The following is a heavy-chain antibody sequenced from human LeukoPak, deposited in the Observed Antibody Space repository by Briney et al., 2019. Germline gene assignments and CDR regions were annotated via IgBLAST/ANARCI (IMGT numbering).Heavy chain of an antibody. J-gene: IGHJ4*02. Sequence: GGSLRLSCTASGFTFSRFWMSWVRQAPGKGLEWVANIKLDGSEKYYVESVKGRFTISRDNAKNTLYLQMNSLRAEDTAVYYCARVGYCSGNTCYVTYDYWGQGTLVTVSS. D-gene: IGHD2-2*01. CDR1: GFTFSRFW. CDR3: ARVGYCSGNTCYVTYDY. CDR2: IKLDGSEK. V-gene: IGHV3-7*02.